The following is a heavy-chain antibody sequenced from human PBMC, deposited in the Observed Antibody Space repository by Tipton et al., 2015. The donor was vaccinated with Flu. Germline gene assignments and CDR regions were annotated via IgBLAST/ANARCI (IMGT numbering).Heavy chain of an antibody. J-gene: IGHJ5*02. CDR3: ARAGGDYDSSGYYYGGWFDP. V-gene: IGHV1-18*04. D-gene: IGHD3-22*01. Sequence: QLVQSGAEVKKPGASVRVSCKASGYTFTSYGISWVRQAPGQGLEWMGWISAYNGNTNYAQKLQGRVTMTTDTSTSTAYMELRSLRSDDAAVYYCARAGGDYDSSGYYYGGWFDPWGQGTLVTVSS. CDR1: GYTFTSYG. CDR2: ISAYNGNT.